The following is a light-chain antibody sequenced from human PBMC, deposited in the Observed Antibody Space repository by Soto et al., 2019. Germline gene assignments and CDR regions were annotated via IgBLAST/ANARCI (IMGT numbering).Light chain of an antibody. CDR3: QQRNDWPRNC. CDR2: GAS. Sequence: EIVLTQSPDTLSLSPGERATLSCRASQSIANYVAWYHQRPGQAPRLVIYGASNRATDIPARFTGSGSGTDFTLTISSLEAEDSGVYYCQQRNDWPRNCFGQGTRLEIK. J-gene: IGKJ5*01. V-gene: IGKV3-11*01. CDR1: QSIANY.